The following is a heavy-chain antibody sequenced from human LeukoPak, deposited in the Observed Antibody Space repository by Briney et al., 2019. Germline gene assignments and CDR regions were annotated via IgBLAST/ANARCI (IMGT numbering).Heavy chain of an antibody. Sequence: VSVKVSCKASGYTFSDNYIHWVRQAPGQGLEWVGWIKPNTGATHYSKRFQGRVTMTRDTSVSTAYMELTSLRSDDTAVYFCAREFRVVMTAFLDYWGQGTLVIVSS. V-gene: IGHV1-2*02. CDR2: IKPNTGAT. CDR1: GYTFSDNY. J-gene: IGHJ4*02. D-gene: IGHD2-21*02. CDR3: AREFRVVMTAFLDY.